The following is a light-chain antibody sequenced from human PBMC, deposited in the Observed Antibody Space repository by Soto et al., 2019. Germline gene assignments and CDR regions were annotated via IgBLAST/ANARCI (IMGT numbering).Light chain of an antibody. Sequence: EIVMTQSPATLSVSPGERATLSCRASQNIGTDLAWYQHRPGRTPRLLIYGVATRATGVPARFSGSGSGTEFTLTISSVQSEDFAVYSCLQHIHWRTFGQGTKLEVK. J-gene: IGKJ2*01. CDR2: GVA. V-gene: IGKV3-15*01. CDR1: QNIGTD. CDR3: LQHIHWRT.